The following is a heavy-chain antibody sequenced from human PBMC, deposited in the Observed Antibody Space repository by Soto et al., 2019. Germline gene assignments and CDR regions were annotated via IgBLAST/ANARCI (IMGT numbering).Heavy chain of an antibody. V-gene: IGHV4-31*03. Sequence: SETLSLTCTVSGGSISSGGYYWSWLRPHPGKGLEGIGYIYYSGSNYYNPSLKSRVPISVDTSKNLFRLKLSSGTAAATAVYFCSNGAGGDISGYDAFDIWGQGTMVTVSS. D-gene: IGHD3-22*01. J-gene: IGHJ3*02. CDR2: IYYSGSN. CDR3: SNGAGGDISGYDAFDI. CDR1: GGSISSGGYY.